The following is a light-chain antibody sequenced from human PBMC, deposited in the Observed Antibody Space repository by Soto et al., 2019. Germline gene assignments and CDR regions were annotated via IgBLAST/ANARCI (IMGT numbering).Light chain of an antibody. J-gene: IGKJ5*01. CDR3: QQYGSPPST. Sequence: EIVLTQSPGTLSLSPGERATLSCRASQSVSSSYLAWIQQKPGQAPRLLIYGASSRATGIPDRFSGSGSGTDFTLTISRLEPEDFAVYYCQQYGSPPSTFGQGTRLEIK. V-gene: IGKV3-20*01. CDR2: GAS. CDR1: QSVSSSY.